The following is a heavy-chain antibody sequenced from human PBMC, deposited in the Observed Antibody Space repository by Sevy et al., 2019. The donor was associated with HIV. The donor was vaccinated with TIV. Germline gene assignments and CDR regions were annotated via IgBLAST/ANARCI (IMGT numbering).Heavy chain of an antibody. J-gene: IGHJ6*02. D-gene: IGHD6-13*01. CDR2: MNPDSGRR. Sequence: ASVKVSCKASGYTFSGYDINWVRQATGQGLEWMGWMNPDSGRRGYAPKFQGRVTMTTNTSIDTAYMELRSLRSEDSAVYYCARADLDSSTFFYYYGMDVWGQGTMVTVSS. CDR1: GYTFSGYD. V-gene: IGHV1-8*02. CDR3: ARADLDSSTFFYYYGMDV.